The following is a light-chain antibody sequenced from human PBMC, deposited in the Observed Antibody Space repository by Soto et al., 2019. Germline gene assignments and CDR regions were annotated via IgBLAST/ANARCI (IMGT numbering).Light chain of an antibody. Sequence: EIVLTQSPGTRSLSPGERATLSCRASQSVSSSYLAWYQQKPGQAPRLLIYGASSRATGIPDRFSGSGSGTDFTLTISRLEPEDFAVYYCQQYGSSLRTFGQGTKV. J-gene: IGKJ1*01. CDR2: GAS. V-gene: IGKV3-20*01. CDR1: QSVSSSY. CDR3: QQYGSSLRT.